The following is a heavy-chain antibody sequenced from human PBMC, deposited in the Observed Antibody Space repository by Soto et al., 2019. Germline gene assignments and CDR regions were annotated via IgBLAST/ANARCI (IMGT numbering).Heavy chain of an antibody. CDR1: GYTFTSYY. CDR2: INPSGGST. CDR3: ARDPQANYYDSSGPSVGMDV. Sequence: ASVKVSCKASGYTFTSYYMHWVRQAPGQGLEWMGIINPSGGSTSYAQKFQGRVTMTRDTSTSTVYMELSSLRSEDTAVYYCARDPQANYYDSSGPSVGMDVWGQGNTVTVSS. V-gene: IGHV1-46*01. J-gene: IGHJ6*02. D-gene: IGHD3-22*01.